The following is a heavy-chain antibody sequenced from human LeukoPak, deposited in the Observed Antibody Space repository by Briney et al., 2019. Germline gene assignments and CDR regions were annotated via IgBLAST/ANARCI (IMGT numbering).Heavy chain of an antibody. CDR2: ISAYNGNT. J-gene: IGHJ3*02. Sequence: WASVKVSCKASGYTFTSYGISWVRQAPGQGLEWMGWISAYNGNTNYAQKLQGRVTMTTDTSTSTAYMELRSLRSDDTAVYYCARDHPYSSSWDDAFDIWGQGTMVTVSS. CDR1: GYTFTSYG. D-gene: IGHD6-13*01. CDR3: ARDHPYSSSWDDAFDI. V-gene: IGHV1-18*01.